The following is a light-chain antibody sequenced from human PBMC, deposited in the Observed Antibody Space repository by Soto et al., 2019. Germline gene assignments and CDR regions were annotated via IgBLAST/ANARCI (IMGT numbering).Light chain of an antibody. J-gene: IGLJ3*02. CDR1: SSNIGSNT. CDR2: SSN. Sequence: QAVVTQPPSASGTPGQRVTISCSGSSSNIGSNTVNWYQQLPGTAPKLLIYSSNQRPSGVPDRFSGSKSGTSASLAISGLQSEDEADYYCAVWDDSLNGRVFGGGTKLTVL. CDR3: AVWDDSLNGRV. V-gene: IGLV1-44*01.